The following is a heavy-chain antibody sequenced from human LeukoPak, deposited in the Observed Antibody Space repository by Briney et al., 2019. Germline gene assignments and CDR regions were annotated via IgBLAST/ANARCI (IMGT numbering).Heavy chain of an antibody. CDR2: INANSGGS. D-gene: IGHD1-1*01. Sequence: ASVKVSCKASGYTFSDYYMHWVRQAPGQGLEWMGWINANSGGSNYAQKFQGRVTMTRDTTISTAYMELSSLRSDDTAVYYCARGPPSNTQLWVAYWGQGTLLTVSS. CDR1: GYTFSDYY. J-gene: IGHJ4*02. V-gene: IGHV1-2*02. CDR3: ARGPPSNTQLWVAY.